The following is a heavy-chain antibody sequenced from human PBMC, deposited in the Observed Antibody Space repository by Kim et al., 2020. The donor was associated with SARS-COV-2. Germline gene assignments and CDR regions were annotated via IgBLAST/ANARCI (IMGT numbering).Heavy chain of an antibody. CDR3: AIDEYTSSWYAAMDV. Sequence: AAPVRGRFTISRDDSKNTVYLQMNSLKPEDTAVYYCAIDEYTSSWYAAMDVWGQGTTVTVSS. V-gene: IGHV3-15*01. J-gene: IGHJ6*02. D-gene: IGHD6-13*01.